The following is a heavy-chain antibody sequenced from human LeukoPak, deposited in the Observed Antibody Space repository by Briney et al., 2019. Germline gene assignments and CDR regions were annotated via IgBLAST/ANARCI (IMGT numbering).Heavy chain of an antibody. J-gene: IGHJ4*02. CDR2: INAGNGNT. Sequence: GASVKVSCKASGYTFTSYAMHWVRQAPGQRLEWMGWINAGNGNTKYSQKFQSRVTITRDTSASTAYMELSSLRSEDTAVYYCARPGIAVAGFDYWGQGTLVTVSS. D-gene: IGHD6-19*01. CDR3: ARPGIAVAGFDY. CDR1: GYTFTSYA. V-gene: IGHV1-3*01.